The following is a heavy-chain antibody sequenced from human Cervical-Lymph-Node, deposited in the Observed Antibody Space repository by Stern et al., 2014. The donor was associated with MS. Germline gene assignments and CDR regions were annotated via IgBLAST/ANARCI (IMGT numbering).Heavy chain of an antibody. J-gene: IGHJ4*02. V-gene: IGHV2-26*01. CDR1: GFSLSNAAMG. CDR3: ARMREYCSGGICFAGYYDS. D-gene: IGHD2-15*01. CDR2: IFSTGET. Sequence: ESGPELVKPTETLTLPCSVSGFSLSNAAMGVSWIRPPPGQALECLVHIFSTGETAYSTSLKSRLTISKDTSRSQVVLTMTNMNPVDTATYYCARMREYCSGGICFAGYYDSWGQGTLVTVSS.